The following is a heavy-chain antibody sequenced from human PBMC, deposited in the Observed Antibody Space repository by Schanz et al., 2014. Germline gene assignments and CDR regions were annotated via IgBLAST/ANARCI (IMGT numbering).Heavy chain of an antibody. J-gene: IGHJ1*01. D-gene: IGHD2-21*01. V-gene: IGHV3-23*01. CDR3: AREFVN. CDR2: ISDRGDGT. Sequence: PGGSLRLSCATSGFTFTTFAMTWVRQAPGKGLEWVSGISDRGDGTNYGDSVRGRFTISRDNSRNTVYLQMNNVGVDDTAVYYCAREFVNWGQGTLVTVSS. CDR1: GFTFTTFA.